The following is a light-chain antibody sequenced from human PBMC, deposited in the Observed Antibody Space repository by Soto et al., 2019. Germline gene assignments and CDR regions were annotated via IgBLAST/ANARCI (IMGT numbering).Light chain of an antibody. CDR3: QQYGGSPPLT. J-gene: IGKJ4*01. V-gene: IGKV3-20*01. Sequence: VLTQSPGTLSLSPGERATLSCRASQSVTSSYLAWCQQKPGQGPRLLIYGASSRATGIPDRFSGSGSGTDFTLTISRLEPEDFAVYYCQQYGGSPPLTFGGGTTVEIK. CDR1: QSVTSSY. CDR2: GAS.